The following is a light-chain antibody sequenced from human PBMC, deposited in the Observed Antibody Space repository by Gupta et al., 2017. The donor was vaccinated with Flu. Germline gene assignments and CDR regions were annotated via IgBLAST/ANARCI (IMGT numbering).Light chain of an antibody. CDR2: EGS. V-gene: IGLV2-23*01. CDR3: CSYAGSSTWV. CDR1: SSDVGSYTL. J-gene: IGLJ3*02. Sequence: QSALTQTASVSDSPGQSITISCTGTSSDVGSYTLVSWYQQHPGKAPKLMIYEGSKRPSGVSNRFSGSKSGNTASLTISGLQAEDEADYYCCSYAGSSTWVFGGGTKLTVL.